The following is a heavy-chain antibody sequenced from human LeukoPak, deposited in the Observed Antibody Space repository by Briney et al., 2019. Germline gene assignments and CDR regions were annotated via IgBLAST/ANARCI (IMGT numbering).Heavy chain of an antibody. CDR2: ISSSSSYI. Sequence: PGGSLRLSCAASGFTFSSYSMNWVRQAPGKGLEWVSSISSSSSYIDYADSVKGRFTSSRDNAKNSLYLQMNSLGAEDTAVYYCARDKLWFGELLKGDWFDPWGQGTLVTVSS. CDR3: ARDKLWFGELLKGDWFDP. V-gene: IGHV3-21*01. D-gene: IGHD3-10*01. J-gene: IGHJ5*02. CDR1: GFTFSSYS.